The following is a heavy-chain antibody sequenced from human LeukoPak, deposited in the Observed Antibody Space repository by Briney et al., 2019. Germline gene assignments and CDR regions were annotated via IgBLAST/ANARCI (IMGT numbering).Heavy chain of an antibody. Sequence: GGSVRLSCAAYGFTSGDHAMSWVRQAPGQGIEWGGFIRSKAHRGTTEYAASVQGRFTITSDDSKSMVYLEMNSPQTEDTAVYHCTRGPIQLWIHNGMDVWGQGTTVTVSS. CDR1: GFTSGDHA. J-gene: IGHJ6*02. CDR2: IRSKAHRGTT. D-gene: IGHD5-24*01. CDR3: TRGPIQLWIHNGMDV. V-gene: IGHV3-49*04.